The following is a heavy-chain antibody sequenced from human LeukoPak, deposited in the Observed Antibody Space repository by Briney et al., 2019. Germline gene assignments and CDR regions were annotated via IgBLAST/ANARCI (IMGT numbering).Heavy chain of an antibody. CDR1: GFTFSRHC. Sequence: GGSLRLSCAASGFTFSRHCMHWVRQAPGKGLEWLVVISDDGSNEYYADSVKGRFTISRDNSKNTLYLQMNSLRAEDTAVYYCAKGNEEPGSWGAFDTWGQGTMVTVSS. D-gene: IGHD3-10*01. V-gene: IGHV3-30*18. CDR2: ISDDGSNE. CDR3: AKGNEEPGSWGAFDT. J-gene: IGHJ3*02.